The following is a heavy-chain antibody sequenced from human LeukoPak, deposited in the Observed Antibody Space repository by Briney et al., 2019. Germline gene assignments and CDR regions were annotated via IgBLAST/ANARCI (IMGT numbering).Heavy chain of an antibody. V-gene: IGHV3-21*01. J-gene: IGHJ6*03. CDR2: ITTSSTYT. CDR3: ARDPYSGTYGNTYYYYMDV. CDR1: GFSFSSYN. Sequence: GGSLRLSCEASGFSFSSYNMDWVRQTPGKGLEWISSITTSSTYTFYADSVKGRFTISRDNARNSLYLQMNSLRVEDTAVYYCARDPYSGTYGNTYYYYMDVWGKGTTVTVSS. D-gene: IGHD1-26*01.